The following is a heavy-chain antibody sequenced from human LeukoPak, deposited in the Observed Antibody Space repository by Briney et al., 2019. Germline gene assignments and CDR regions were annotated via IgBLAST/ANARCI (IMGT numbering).Heavy chain of an antibody. Sequence: GGSLRLSCAASGFTFSSYAMSWVRQAPGKVLEWVSAISGSGGSTYYADSVKGRFTISRDNSKNTLYLQMNSLRAEDTAVYYCAKVSFRMTTVTTGWFDPWGQGTLVTVSS. CDR3: AKVSFRMTTVTTGWFDP. CDR2: ISGSGGST. J-gene: IGHJ5*02. D-gene: IGHD4-11*01. V-gene: IGHV3-23*01. CDR1: GFTFSSYA.